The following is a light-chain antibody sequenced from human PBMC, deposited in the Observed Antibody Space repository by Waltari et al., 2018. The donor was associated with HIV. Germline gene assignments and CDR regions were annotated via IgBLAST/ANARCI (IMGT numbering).Light chain of an antibody. CDR2: GNN. CDR1: TSITRTTDY. V-gene: IGLV1-40*01. J-gene: IGLJ1*01. Sequence: QSVLTPPPSVSAAPGQRVTISCTGATSITRTTDYVHWYQQLPGTAPQLLINGNNNRPSGVPDRFSGSKSGTSASLAITGLQAEDEADYYCQSYDTSLSGRYVFGTGTKVTVL. CDR3: QSYDTSLSGRYV.